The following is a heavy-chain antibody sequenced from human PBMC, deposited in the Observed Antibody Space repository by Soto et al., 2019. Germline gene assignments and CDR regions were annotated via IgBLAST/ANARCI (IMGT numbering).Heavy chain of an antibody. D-gene: IGHD6-6*01. V-gene: IGHV3-21*01. CDR3: ARDQPKNEYLLSLPYYGMDV. CDR1: GFTFSSYS. J-gene: IGHJ6*02. CDR2: ISSSSSYI. Sequence: GGSLRLSCAASGFTFSSYSMNWVRQAPGKGLEWVSSISSSSSYIYYADSVKGRFTISRDNAKNSLYLQMNSLRAEDTAVYYCARDQPKNEYLLSLPYYGMDVWGQGTTVTISS.